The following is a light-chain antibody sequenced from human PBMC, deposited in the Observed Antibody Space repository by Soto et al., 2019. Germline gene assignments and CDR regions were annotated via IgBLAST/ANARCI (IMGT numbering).Light chain of an antibody. CDR2: DAS. J-gene: IGKJ5*01. Sequence: EIVVTQSQTTLSLSPGERATLSCRTSQSVSKYFAWYQHKPGRAPRLLIYDASSRATGIPARFIGSGSGTDFTLTISSLEPEDFAIYYCQQRSNWPITFGQGTRLEIK. CDR3: QQRSNWPIT. CDR1: QSVSKY. V-gene: IGKV3-11*01.